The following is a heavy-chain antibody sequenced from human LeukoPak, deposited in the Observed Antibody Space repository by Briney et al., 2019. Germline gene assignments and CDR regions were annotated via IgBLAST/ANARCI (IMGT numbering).Heavy chain of an antibody. CDR3: ARDITILYYFDY. CDR2: ISAYNGNT. V-gene: IGHV1-18*01. Sequence: GASVKVSCKASGYTFISYDISWVRQAPGQGLEWMGWISAYNGNTNYAQKLQGRVTMTTDTTTSTAYMELRSLRSDDTAVYYCARDITILYYFDYWGQGTLVTVSS. CDR1: GYTFISYD. J-gene: IGHJ4*02. D-gene: IGHD3-3*01.